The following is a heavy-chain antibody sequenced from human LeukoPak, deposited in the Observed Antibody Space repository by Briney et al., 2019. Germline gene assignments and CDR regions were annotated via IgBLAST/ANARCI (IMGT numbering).Heavy chain of an antibody. V-gene: IGHV3-48*04. CDR2: ISSSSTTM. D-gene: IGHD5-12*01. Sequence: GSLRLSCAASGFIFSGYSMNWVRQAPGKGLEWISYISSSSTTMYYADSVKGRFTISRDNPKNSLYLQMNSLRAEDTAVYHCVRGSGGYDPLAFDSWGQGTLVTVSS. CDR1: GFIFSGYS. CDR3: VRGSGGYDPLAFDS. J-gene: IGHJ4*02.